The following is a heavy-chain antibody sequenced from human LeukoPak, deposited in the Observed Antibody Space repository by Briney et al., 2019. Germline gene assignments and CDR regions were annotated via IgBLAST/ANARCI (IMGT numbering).Heavy chain of an antibody. D-gene: IGHD2-21*01. Sequence: GGSLRLSCAASGFTFSSYWMSWVRQAPGTGLEWVANIKQDGSEKYYVDSVKGRFTISRDNAKNSLYLQMNSLRAEDTAIYYCARYCGGDCYGMDVWGQGTTVTVSS. V-gene: IGHV3-7*01. J-gene: IGHJ6*02. CDR3: ARYCGGDCYGMDV. CDR2: IKQDGSEK. CDR1: GFTFSSYW.